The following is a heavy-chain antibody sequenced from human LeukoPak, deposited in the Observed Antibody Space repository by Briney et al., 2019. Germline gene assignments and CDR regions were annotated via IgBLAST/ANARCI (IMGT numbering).Heavy chain of an antibody. J-gene: IGHJ4*02. CDR1: GYSFTSYW. V-gene: IGHV5-51*01. CDR2: IYPGDSDT. CDR3: ARQPPYCSSTSCYGELDY. Sequence: GESLKISCKGSGYSFTSYWIGWVRQMPGKGLEWMGIIYPGDSDTRYSPSFQGQVTISADKSISTAYLQWSSLKASDTAMYYCARQPPYCSSTSCYGELDYWGQGTLVTVSS. D-gene: IGHD2-2*01.